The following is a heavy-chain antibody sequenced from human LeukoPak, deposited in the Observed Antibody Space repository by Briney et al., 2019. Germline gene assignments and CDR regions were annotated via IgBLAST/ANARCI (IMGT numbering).Heavy chain of an antibody. V-gene: IGHV3-30*18. D-gene: IGHD3-10*01. Sequence: GGSLRLSCAASGFTFSSYGMHWVRQAPGKGLEWVAVISYDGSNKYYADSVKGRFTISRDNSKNTLYLQMNSLRAEDTAVYYCAKSSMVRGVISYYYYYYGMDVWGQGTTVTVSS. J-gene: IGHJ6*02. CDR3: AKSSMVRGVISYYYYYYGMDV. CDR1: GFTFSSYG. CDR2: ISYDGSNK.